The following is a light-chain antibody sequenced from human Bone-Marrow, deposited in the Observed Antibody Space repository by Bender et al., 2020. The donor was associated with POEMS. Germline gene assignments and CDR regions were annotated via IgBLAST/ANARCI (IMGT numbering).Light chain of an antibody. Sequence: QSVLTQPPSASGTPGQRVTISCSGSSSKFGSYPVNWYQQLPGAAPKLVIFNNSQRPSGVPNRISGSKSGTSASLAIGWLRPEDEADYYCAVWDDSLNGWVFGGGTKLTVL. J-gene: IGLJ3*02. CDR1: SSKFGSYP. CDR2: NNS. CDR3: AVWDDSLNGWV. V-gene: IGLV1-44*01.